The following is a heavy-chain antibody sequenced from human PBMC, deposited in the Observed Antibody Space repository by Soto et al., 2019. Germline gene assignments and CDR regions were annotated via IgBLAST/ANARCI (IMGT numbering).Heavy chain of an antibody. CDR1: GLTLSDAW. V-gene: IGHV3-15*07. CDR3: TTDITLLLVIKRGAY. Sequence: EVQMVESGGGLVNQGGSLRLSCAASGLTLSDAWMNWVRQAPGKGLEWVGRIKSKTDGATTDYATPVKGRFTISRDDSSNTLFLQMNSLKTEDTAVYYCTTDITLLLVIKRGAYWGQGTLVTVSS. J-gene: IGHJ4*02. D-gene: IGHD2-15*01. CDR2: IKSKTDGATT.